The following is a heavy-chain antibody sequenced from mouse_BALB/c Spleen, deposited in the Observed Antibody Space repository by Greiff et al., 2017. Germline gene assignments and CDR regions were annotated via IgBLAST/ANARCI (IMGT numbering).Heavy chain of an antibody. Sequence: VQLQQSGAELVRSGASVKLSCTASGFNIKDYYMHWVKQRPEQGLEWIGWIDPENGDTEYAPKFQGKATMTADTSSNTAYLQLSSLTSEDTAVYYCNGGGIYGNYVYAMDYWGQGTSVTVSS. CDR1: GFNIKDYY. V-gene: IGHV14-4*02. CDR2: IDPENGDT. J-gene: IGHJ4*01. CDR3: NGGGIYGNYVYAMDY. D-gene: IGHD2-1*01.